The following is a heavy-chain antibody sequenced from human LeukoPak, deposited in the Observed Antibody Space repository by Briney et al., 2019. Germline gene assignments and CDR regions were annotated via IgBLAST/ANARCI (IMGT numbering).Heavy chain of an antibody. V-gene: IGHV1-2*02. Sequence: VASVKVSCKASGYTFTGYYMHWVRQAPGQGLEWMGWINPNSGGTNYAQNFQGRATMTRDTSISTAYMELSRLRSDDTAVYYCATIAARQFDYWGQGTLVTVSS. D-gene: IGHD6-6*01. J-gene: IGHJ4*02. CDR3: ATIAARQFDY. CDR2: INPNSGGT. CDR1: GYTFTGYY.